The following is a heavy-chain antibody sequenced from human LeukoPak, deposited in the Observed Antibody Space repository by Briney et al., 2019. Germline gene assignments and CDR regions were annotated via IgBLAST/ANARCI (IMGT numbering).Heavy chain of an antibody. Sequence: SETLSLTCTVSGGSFSTYYWSWIRQPPGKGLEWIGYMYYSGITKYDPSLKSRVTISVDISKNQFSLKLTSVTAVDTAVYYCARVKSTVTQGYFDYWGQGTLVTVSS. V-gene: IGHV4-59*01. D-gene: IGHD4-17*01. J-gene: IGHJ4*02. CDR3: ARVKSTVTQGYFDY. CDR2: MYYSGIT. CDR1: GGSFSTYY.